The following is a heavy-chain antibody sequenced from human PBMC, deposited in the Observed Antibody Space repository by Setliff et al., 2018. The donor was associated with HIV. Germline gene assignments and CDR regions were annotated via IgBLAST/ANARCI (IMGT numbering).Heavy chain of an antibody. CDR2: INADNGNT. V-gene: IGHV1-3*01. CDR3: AREGQWLA. CDR1: GYTFTSYA. J-gene: IGHJ5*02. D-gene: IGHD6-19*01. Sequence: ASVKVSCKVSGYTFTSYAMHWVRQAPGQRLEWMGWINADNGNTKYSEKFQGRVTITRDTDASTVYMELSRMKSEDTAVYYCAREGQWLAWGQGTLVTVSS.